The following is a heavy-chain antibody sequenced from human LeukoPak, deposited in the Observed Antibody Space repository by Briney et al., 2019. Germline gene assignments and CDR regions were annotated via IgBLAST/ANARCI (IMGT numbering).Heavy chain of an antibody. V-gene: IGHV3-11*01. D-gene: IGHD6-13*01. J-gene: IGHJ6*02. CDR3: ARAGYSSSWPTNYGMDV. CDR2: ISSSGSTI. Sequence: GGSLRLSCAASGFTFSDYYMSWLRQAPGKGLEWVSYISSSGSTIYYADSVKGRFTISRDNAKNSLYLQMNSLRAEDTAVYYCARAGYSSSWPTNYGMDVWGQGTTVTVSS. CDR1: GFTFSDYY.